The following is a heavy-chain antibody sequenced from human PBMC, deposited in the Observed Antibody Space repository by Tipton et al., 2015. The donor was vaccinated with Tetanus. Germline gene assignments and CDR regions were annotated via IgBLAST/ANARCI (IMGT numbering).Heavy chain of an antibody. CDR2: IYTSGST. CDR1: GGSISSYY. Sequence: TLSLTCTVSGGSISSYYWSWIRQPAGKGLEWIGRIYTSGSTNYNPSLKSRVTMSVDTSKNQFSLKLSSVTAADTAVYYCARGEIFGVGPSLYHYGMGGWGQGTTVSVSS. V-gene: IGHV4-4*07. J-gene: IGHJ6*02. CDR3: ARGEIFGVGPSLYHYGMGG. D-gene: IGHD3-3*01.